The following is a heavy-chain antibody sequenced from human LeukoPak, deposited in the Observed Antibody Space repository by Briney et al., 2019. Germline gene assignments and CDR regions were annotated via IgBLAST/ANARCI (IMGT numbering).Heavy chain of an antibody. CDR1: GFTFSGYG. J-gene: IGHJ4*02. CDR2: ITSSGGNT. CDR3: AKGRSSGWYYFDY. Sequence: GGSLRLSCVTSGFTFSGYGIHWVRLAPGKGLEWVSGITSSGGNTYYADSVKGRFTISRDNSKSTLYLQMNSLGADDTAVYYCAKGRSSGWYYFDYWGQGTLVTVSS. V-gene: IGHV3-23*01. D-gene: IGHD6-19*01.